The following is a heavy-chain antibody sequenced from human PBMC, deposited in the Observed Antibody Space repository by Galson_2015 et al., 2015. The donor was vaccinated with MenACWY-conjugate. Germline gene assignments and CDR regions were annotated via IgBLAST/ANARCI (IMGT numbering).Heavy chain of an antibody. D-gene: IGHD6-19*01. V-gene: IGHV4-39*01. Sequence: SETLSLTCTVSGGSISSSSYYWGWIRQPPGKGLEWIGSIYYSGSTYYNPSLKSRVTISVDTSKNQFSLKLSSVTAADTAVYYCARGGRDSSGWWGGYYYYGIDVWGQGTTVTVSS. CDR3: ARGGRDSSGWWGGYYYYGIDV. CDR1: GGSISSSSYY. CDR2: IYYSGST. J-gene: IGHJ6*02.